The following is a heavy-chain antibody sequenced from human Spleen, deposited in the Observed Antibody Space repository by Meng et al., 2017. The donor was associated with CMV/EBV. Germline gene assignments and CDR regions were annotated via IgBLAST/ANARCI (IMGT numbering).Heavy chain of an antibody. CDR1: GFTFSSYW. Sequence: GGSLRLSCAASGFTFSSYWMHWVRQAPGKGLVWVSRINSDGSSTSYAESVKGRFTISRDNAKNTLYLQMSSLRAEDTAVYYCARPTYIYGSPHYYDAYPYFFDCWGQGTLVTVSS. V-gene: IGHV3-74*01. D-gene: IGHD5-18*01. CDR3: ARPTYIYGSPHYYDAYPYFFDC. J-gene: IGHJ4*02. CDR2: INSDGSST.